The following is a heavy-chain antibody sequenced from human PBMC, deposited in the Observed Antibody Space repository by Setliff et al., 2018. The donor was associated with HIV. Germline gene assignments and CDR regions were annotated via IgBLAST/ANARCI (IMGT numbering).Heavy chain of an antibody. CDR3: ARDPIGIPDY. Sequence: GGSLRLSCAGSGFTFSSFWMAWVRQAPGKGLEWVASIKQDGHNKYYVDSVKGRFIISRDNAKNSLYLQMNTLRAEDTAVYYCARDPIGIPDYWGQGTLVTVSS. V-gene: IGHV3-7*01. CDR2: IKQDGHNK. D-gene: IGHD1-20*01. CDR1: GFTFSSFW. J-gene: IGHJ4*02.